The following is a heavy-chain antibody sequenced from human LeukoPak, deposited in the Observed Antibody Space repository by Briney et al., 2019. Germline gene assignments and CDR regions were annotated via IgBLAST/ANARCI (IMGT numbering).Heavy chain of an antibody. CDR1: GFTFSSYW. V-gene: IGHV3-7*01. Sequence: GGSLRLSCAASGFTFSSYWMSWVRQAPGKGLEWVANIKQDGSEKYYVDSVKGRFNISRDNAKNSLYLQMNSLRAEDTAVYYCARVQAKLLWLGELLSGAYYFGYWGQGTLVTVSS. CDR3: ARVQAKLLWLGELLSGAYYFGY. CDR2: IKQDGSEK. J-gene: IGHJ4*02. D-gene: IGHD3-10*01.